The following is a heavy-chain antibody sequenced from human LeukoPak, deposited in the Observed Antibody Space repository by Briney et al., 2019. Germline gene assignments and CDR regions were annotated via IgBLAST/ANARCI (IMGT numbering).Heavy chain of an antibody. Sequence: SETLSLTCAVYGGPFSGYYWSWIRQPPGKGLEWIGEINHSGSTNYNPSLKSRVTISVDTSKNQFSLKLSSVTAADTAVYYCARGRAGSSDAFDIWGQGTMSPSLQ. CDR2: INHSGST. CDR1: GGPFSGYY. V-gene: IGHV4-34*01. J-gene: IGHJ3*02. CDR3: ARGRAGSSDAFDI.